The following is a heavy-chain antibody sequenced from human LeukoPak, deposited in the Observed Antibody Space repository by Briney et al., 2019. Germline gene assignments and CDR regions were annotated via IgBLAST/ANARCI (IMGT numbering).Heavy chain of an antibody. Sequence: ASVKVSCKASGYTFTSYAMHWVRQAPGQRLEWMGWINAGNGNTKYSQKFQGRVTITRDTSASTAYMELSSLRSEDTAVYYCAREKTAYYYGSGYYFDYWGQGTQVTVSS. CDR1: GYTFTSYA. CDR2: INAGNGNT. V-gene: IGHV1-3*01. CDR3: AREKTAYYYGSGYYFDY. J-gene: IGHJ4*02. D-gene: IGHD3-10*01.